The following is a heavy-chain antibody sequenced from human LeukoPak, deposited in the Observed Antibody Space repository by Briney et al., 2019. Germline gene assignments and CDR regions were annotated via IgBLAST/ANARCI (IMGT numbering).Heavy chain of an antibody. Sequence: NRGESLKISCKGSGYSFTSYWIGWVRQMPGKGLEWMGIIYPGDPDTRYSPSFQGQVTISADKSISTAYLQWSSLKASDTAMYYCARHGAYVAANWFDPWGQGTLVTVSS. CDR3: ARHGAYVAANWFDP. V-gene: IGHV5-51*01. J-gene: IGHJ5*02. D-gene: IGHD3-16*01. CDR1: GYSFTSYW. CDR2: IYPGDPDT.